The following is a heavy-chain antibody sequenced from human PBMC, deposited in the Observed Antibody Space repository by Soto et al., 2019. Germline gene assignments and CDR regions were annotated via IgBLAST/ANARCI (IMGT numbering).Heavy chain of an antibody. CDR1: CGSFSGYY. D-gene: IGHD5-12*01. J-gene: IGHJ4*02. Sequence: PSETLSLTCAVYCGSFSGYYWSWIRQPPGKGLEWIGEINHSGSTNYNPSLKSRVTMSADTSKNQFSLKLSSVTTADTAVYYCATDGDGYNYWGQGILVTVSS. V-gene: IGHV4-34*01. CDR2: INHSGST. CDR3: ATDGDGYNY.